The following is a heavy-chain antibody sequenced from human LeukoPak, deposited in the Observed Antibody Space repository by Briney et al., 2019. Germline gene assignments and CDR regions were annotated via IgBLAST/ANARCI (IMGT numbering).Heavy chain of an antibody. V-gene: IGHV4-34*01. CDR1: GGSFSGYY. J-gene: IGHJ4*02. Sequence: KPSETLSLTCAVYGGSFSGYYWSWIRQPPGKGLEWIGEINHSGSTNYNPSLKSRVTISVDTSKNQFSLKLSSVTAADTAVYYCARRTDYDSSGYYFDYWGQGTLVTVSS. D-gene: IGHD3-22*01. CDR2: INHSGST. CDR3: ARRTDYDSSGYYFDY.